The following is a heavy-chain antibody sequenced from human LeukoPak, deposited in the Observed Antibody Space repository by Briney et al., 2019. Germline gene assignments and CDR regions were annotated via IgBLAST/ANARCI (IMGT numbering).Heavy chain of an antibody. V-gene: IGHV3-72*01. CDR1: GFTFSDHF. D-gene: IGHD1-26*01. CDR2: IKNKANSYIT. CDR3: ASIRGTLGY. J-gene: IGHJ4*02. Sequence: GGSLRLSCAASGFTFSDHFMDWVRQAPGKGLEWVGRIKNKANSYITQYAASMEGRFTISRDDSKNSLYLQMSSLITEDTAMYYCASIRGTLGYWGKGTVVTVSS.